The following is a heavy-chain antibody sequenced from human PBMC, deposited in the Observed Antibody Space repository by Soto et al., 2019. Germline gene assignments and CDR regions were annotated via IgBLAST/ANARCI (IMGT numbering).Heavy chain of an antibody. CDR1: GFIFSSHN. Sequence: DVQLVESGGGLVKPGGSLRLSCAASGFIFSSHNMNWVRQAPGKGLEWVSSITGSSSYIFYADSVKGRFTISRDNAKDTLYLQMSNLRPEDTAVYYCTRGPRPSSIGTGAYWGRGTQVTVSS. CDR3: TRGPRPSSIGTGAY. V-gene: IGHV3-21*01. D-gene: IGHD1-1*01. CDR2: ITGSSSYI. J-gene: IGHJ4*02.